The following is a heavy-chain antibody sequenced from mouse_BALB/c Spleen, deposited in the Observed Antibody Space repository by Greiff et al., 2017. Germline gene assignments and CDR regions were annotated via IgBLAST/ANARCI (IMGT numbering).Heavy chain of an antibody. CDR3: TRSAMIKGGAMDY. J-gene: IGHJ4*01. D-gene: IGHD2-4*01. CDR2: IYPGNSDT. CDR1: GYSFTSYW. V-gene: IGHV1-5*01. Sequence: VQLQQSGTVLARPGASVKMSCKASGYSFTSYWMHWVKQRPGQGLEWIGAIYPGNSDTSYNQKFKGKAKLTAVTSASTAYMELSSLTNEDSAVYYCTRSAMIKGGAMDYWGQGTSVTVSS.